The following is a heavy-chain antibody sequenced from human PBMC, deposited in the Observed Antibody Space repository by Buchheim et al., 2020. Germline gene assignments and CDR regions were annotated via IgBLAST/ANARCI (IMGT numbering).Heavy chain of an antibody. CDR3: ARAEYYYDSSGYPHYWYFDL. D-gene: IGHD3-22*01. Sequence: QLQLQESGPGLVKPSETLSLTCTVSGGSISSSSNYWGWIRQPPGKGLEWIGSIYYSGSTHYNPSLKSRVTISVDTSKNQFSLKLSSVTAADTAVYYCARAEYYYDSSGYPHYWYFDLWGRGTL. CDR2: IYYSGST. J-gene: IGHJ2*01. V-gene: IGHV4-39*07. CDR1: GGSISSSSNY.